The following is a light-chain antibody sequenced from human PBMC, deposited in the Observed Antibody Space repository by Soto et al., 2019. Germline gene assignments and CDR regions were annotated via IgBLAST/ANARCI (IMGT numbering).Light chain of an antibody. J-gene: IGKJ4*01. CDR1: QSVGAQ. CDR2: GAS. V-gene: IGKV3-11*01. CDR3: QQRKAWGS. Sequence: EVVLTQYPATLSLSPGERATLSCRASQSVGAQFAWYQQKPGQSPRLLIYGASNRASGISARFSGSGSGTDFTLTIASLEPEDSAVYYCQQRKAWGSFGGGTRVEIK.